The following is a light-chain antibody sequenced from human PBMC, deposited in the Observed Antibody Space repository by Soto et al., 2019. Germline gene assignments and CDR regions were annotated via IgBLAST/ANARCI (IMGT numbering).Light chain of an antibody. J-gene: IGKJ1*01. CDR2: GAS. V-gene: IGKV3-20*01. CDR1: QSVSSSY. CDR3: QQYGSSPTT. Sequence: EIVLTRSPGTLSLSPGERATLSCRASQSVSSSYLAWYQQKPGQAPRLLIYGASSRATGIPDRFSGSGSGTDFTLTISRLEPEDFAVYYCQQYGSSPTTLGQGTKVEIK.